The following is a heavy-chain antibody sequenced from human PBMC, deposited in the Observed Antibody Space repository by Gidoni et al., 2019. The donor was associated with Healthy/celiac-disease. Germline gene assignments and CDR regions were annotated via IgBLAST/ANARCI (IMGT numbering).Heavy chain of an antibody. V-gene: IGHV1-3*01. CDR2: INAGNGNT. D-gene: IGHD6-19*01. CDR1: GYTFTSYA. Sequence: VKKPGASVKVSCKASGYTFTSYAMHWVRQAPGQRLEWMGWINAGNGNTKYSQKFQGRVTITRDTSASTAYMELSSLRSEDTAVYYCARGSRLPGGQWLTPLYWGQGTLVTVSS. CDR3: ARGSRLPGGQWLTPLY. J-gene: IGHJ4*02.